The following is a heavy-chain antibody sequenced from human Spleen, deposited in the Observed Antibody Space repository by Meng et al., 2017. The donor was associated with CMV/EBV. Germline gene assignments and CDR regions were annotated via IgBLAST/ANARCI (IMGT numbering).Heavy chain of an antibody. CDR1: GFTFSSYA. J-gene: IGHJ6*02. V-gene: IGHV3-23*01. Sequence: GESLKISCAASGFTFSSYAMSWVRQAPGKGLEWVSAISGSGGSTYYADSVKGRFTISRDNSKNTLYLQMNSLRAEDTAVYYCARDRLSPFYDSGSGAHATTHGVDVWGQGTTVTVS. CDR2: ISGSGGST. D-gene: IGHD3-3*01. CDR3: ARDRLSPFYDSGSGAHATTHGVDV.